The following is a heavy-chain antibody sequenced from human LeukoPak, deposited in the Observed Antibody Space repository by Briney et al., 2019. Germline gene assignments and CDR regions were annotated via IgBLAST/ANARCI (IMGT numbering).Heavy chain of an antibody. D-gene: IGHD4-11*01. CDR1: GYTFTSYA. V-gene: IGHV1-3*01. J-gene: IGHJ4*02. Sequence: ASVKVSCKASGYTFTSYAMHWVRQAPGQRLEWMGWINAGNGNTKYSQKFQGRVTITRDTSASTAYMELSSLRSEDTAVYYCYSNYVGGRRRRERNFDYWGQGTLVTVSS. CDR3: YSNYVGGRRRRERNFDY. CDR2: INAGNGNT.